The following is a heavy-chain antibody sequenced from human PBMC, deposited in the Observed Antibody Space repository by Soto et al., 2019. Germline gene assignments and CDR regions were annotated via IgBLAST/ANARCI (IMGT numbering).Heavy chain of an antibody. V-gene: IGHV3-30-3*01. J-gene: IGHJ6*02. Sequence: QVQLVESGGGVVQPGRSLRLSCAASGFTFSSYAMHWVRQAPGKGLEWVAVISYDGSNKYYADSVKGRFTISRDNPKNTLYLQMNSLRAEDTAVYYCARTRRTTDYYYYYGMDVWGQGTTVTVSS. CDR1: GFTFSSYA. CDR2: ISYDGSNK. CDR3: ARTRRTTDYYYYYGMDV. D-gene: IGHD4-4*01.